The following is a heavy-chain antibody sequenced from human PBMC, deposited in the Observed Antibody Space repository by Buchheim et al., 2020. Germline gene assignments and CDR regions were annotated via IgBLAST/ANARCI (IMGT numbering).Heavy chain of an antibody. CDR1: GFTFSSYG. J-gene: IGHJ5*01. Sequence: QVQLVESGGGVVQPGRSLRLSCAASGFTFSSYGMHWVRQAPGKGLEWVAVIWYDGSNKYYADSVKGRFTISRANSKNTLYLQMNSLRAEDTAVYYWARGRGTTSSDWFDPWGQGTL. CDR3: ARGRGTTSSDWFDP. CDR2: IWYDGSNK. D-gene: IGHD4-17*01. V-gene: IGHV3-33*01.